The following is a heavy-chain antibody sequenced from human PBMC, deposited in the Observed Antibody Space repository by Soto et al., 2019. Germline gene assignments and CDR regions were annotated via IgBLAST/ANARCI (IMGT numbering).Heavy chain of an antibody. CDR1: GFTFSSYG. CDR3: AKDRGVEVTTRFLDY. Sequence: QVQLVESGGGVVQPGRSLRLSCAASGFTFSSYGMHWVRQAPGKGLEWVAVISYDGRNKNYADSVKGRFTISRDNSKNTLYLQMNSLRAEDTAVYYCAKDRGVEVTTRFLDYGGQGPLVTVSS. V-gene: IGHV3-30*18. CDR2: ISYDGRNK. J-gene: IGHJ4*02. D-gene: IGHD4-17*01.